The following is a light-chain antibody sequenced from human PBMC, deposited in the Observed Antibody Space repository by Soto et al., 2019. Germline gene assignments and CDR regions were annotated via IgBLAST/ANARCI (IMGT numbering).Light chain of an antibody. CDR2: GAS. V-gene: IGKV3-15*01. CDR1: QSVSSN. CDR3: QQYNNWSRT. J-gene: IGKJ1*01. Sequence: EIVMTQSPATLSVSPGESATLSCRASQSVSSNLAWYQQKPGQAPRLLIYGASTRATGIPARFSGSGSGTEFTLTISSMQSEYFAVYYCQQYNNWSRTFGKGTKVEIK.